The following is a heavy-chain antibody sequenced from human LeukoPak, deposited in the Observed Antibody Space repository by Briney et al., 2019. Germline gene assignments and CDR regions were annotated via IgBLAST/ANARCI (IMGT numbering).Heavy chain of an antibody. CDR1: GFTFSSYW. CDR3: ARGGGIYGLWEY. J-gene: IGHJ4*01. Sequence: GGSLRLSCAASGFTFSSYWMHWVRQAPGKGLVWVSRIYSDGSSYTADSVKGRFTISRDNAKDTLYLQMNSLRVEDTAVYYCARGGGIYGLWEYLGQGNLVTVSS. V-gene: IGHV3-74*03. D-gene: IGHD1-26*01. CDR2: IYSDGSSY.